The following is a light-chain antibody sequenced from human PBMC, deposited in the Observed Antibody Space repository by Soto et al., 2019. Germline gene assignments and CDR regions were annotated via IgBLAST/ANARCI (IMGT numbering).Light chain of an antibody. V-gene: IGKV3-11*01. J-gene: IGKJ4*01. CDR3: QQRSNWPLT. CDR1: QSISRY. CDR2: DAS. Sequence: EIVLTQSPATLSLSPGERATLSCRASQSISRYLAWYQQKPGQAPRLLIYDASNRATGIPARFSGSGSGTDFTLNISSLEPEDFAVYYCQQRSNWPLTFGGGTKVEIK.